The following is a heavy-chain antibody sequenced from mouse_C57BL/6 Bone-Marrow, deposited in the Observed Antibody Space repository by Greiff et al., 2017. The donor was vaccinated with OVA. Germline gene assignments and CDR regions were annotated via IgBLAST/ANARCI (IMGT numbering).Heavy chain of an antibody. CDR2: IDPETGGT. J-gene: IGHJ4*01. D-gene: IGHD2-5*01. Sequence: LVESGAELVRPGASVTLSCKASGYTFTDYEMHWVKQTPVHGLEWIGAIDPETGGTAYNQKFKGKAILTADKSYSSAYMELRSLTSAYSAVYYCTRGYSNYYAMDYWGQGTSVTVSS. CDR1: GYTFTDYE. V-gene: IGHV1-15*01. CDR3: TRGYSNYYAMDY.